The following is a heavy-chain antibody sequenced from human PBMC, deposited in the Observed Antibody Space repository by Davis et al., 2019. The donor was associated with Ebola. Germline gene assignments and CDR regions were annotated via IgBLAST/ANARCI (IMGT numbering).Heavy chain of an antibody. CDR3: ARVTYDSSAGDY. V-gene: IGHV3-64*01. Sequence: GESLKISCAASGFTFSSYAMHWVRQAPGKGLEYVSAISSNGGSTYYANSVKGRFTISRDNSKNTLYLQMGSLKAEDMGVYYCARVTYDSSAGDYWGQGTLVTVSS. CDR2: ISSNGGST. CDR1: GFTFSSYA. J-gene: IGHJ4*02. D-gene: IGHD3-22*01.